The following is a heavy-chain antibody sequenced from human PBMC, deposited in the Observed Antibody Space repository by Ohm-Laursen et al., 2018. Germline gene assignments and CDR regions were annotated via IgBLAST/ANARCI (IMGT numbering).Heavy chain of an antibody. J-gene: IGHJ4*02. CDR1: GFTFSDYY. V-gene: IGHV3-11*01. CDR3: ARDADTYYYGSGSHRGDY. Sequence: GSLRLSCAASGFTFSDYYMGWIRQAPGKGLECVSYISGSGSTIYYTDSVKGRFTISRDNARNSLNLQLNSLRAEDTAVYYCARDADTYYYGSGSHRGDYWGLGTLVTVSS. D-gene: IGHD3-10*01. CDR2: ISGSGSTI.